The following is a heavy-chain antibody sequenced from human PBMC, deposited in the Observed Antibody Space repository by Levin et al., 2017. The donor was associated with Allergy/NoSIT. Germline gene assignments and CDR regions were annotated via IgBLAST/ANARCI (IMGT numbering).Heavy chain of an antibody. CDR1: GFTCNSYA. V-gene: IGHV3-23*01. Sequence: GESLKISCAASGFTCNSYAMSWVRQAPGKGLEWVSAIYASADSMYYSDSVKGRFTISRDSSKNTLYLHMNSLRAADTAVYYCARSSRGYGTFDSWGQGTLVTVSS. CDR3: ARSSRGYGTFDS. J-gene: IGHJ4*02. CDR2: IYASADSM. D-gene: IGHD5-12*01.